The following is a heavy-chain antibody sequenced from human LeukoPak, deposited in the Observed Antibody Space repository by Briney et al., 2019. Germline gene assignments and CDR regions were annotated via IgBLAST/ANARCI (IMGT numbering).Heavy chain of an antibody. V-gene: IGHV4-39*01. D-gene: IGHD4-17*01. Sequence: SETLSLTCTVSGASINSNNYSWGWIRQPPGKGLEWIGNIYYSESIYYNPSLRSRLTISIDTSKNQFSLKLRSVTAADTAVYYCARQALRSRMRSSSPTWFDPWGQGTLVTVSS. CDR1: GASINSNNYS. J-gene: IGHJ5*02. CDR2: IYYSESI. CDR3: ARQALRSRMRSSSPTWFDP.